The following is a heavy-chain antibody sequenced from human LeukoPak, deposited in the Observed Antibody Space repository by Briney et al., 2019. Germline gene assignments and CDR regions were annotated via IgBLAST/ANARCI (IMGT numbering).Heavy chain of an antibody. Sequence: GRSLRLSCAASGFTFDDYAMHWVRQAPGKGLEWVSGISWNSGSIGYADSVKGRFTISRDNAKNSLYLQMNSLRAEDTALYYCAKGYSSGWLYFDYWGQGTLVIVSS. J-gene: IGHJ4*02. D-gene: IGHD6-19*01. CDR2: ISWNSGSI. V-gene: IGHV3-9*01. CDR1: GFTFDDYA. CDR3: AKGYSSGWLYFDY.